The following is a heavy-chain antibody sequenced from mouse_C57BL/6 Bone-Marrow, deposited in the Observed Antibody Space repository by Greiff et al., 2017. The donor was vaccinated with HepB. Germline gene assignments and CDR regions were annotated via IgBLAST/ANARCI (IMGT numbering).Heavy chain of an antibody. J-gene: IGHJ1*03. CDR1: GFTFSSYA. D-gene: IGHD1-1*01. Sequence: EVQLVESGEGLVKPGGSLKLSCAASGFTFSSYAMSWVRQTPEKRLEWVAYISSGGDYIYYADTLKGRFTISRDNARNTLYLQMSSLKSEDTAMYYCTREEVYYGSSPLVWGTGTTVTVSS. CDR3: TREEVYYGSSPLV. CDR2: ISSGGDYI. V-gene: IGHV5-9-1*02.